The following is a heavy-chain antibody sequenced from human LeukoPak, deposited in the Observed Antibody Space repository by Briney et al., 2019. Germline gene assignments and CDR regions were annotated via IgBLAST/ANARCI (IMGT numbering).Heavy chain of an antibody. D-gene: IGHD4-17*01. V-gene: IGHV1-69*04. CDR1: GGTFSSYA. CDR2: IIPILGIA. J-gene: IGHJ5*02. Sequence: SVKVSCKASGGTFSSYAISWVRQAPGQGLEWMGRIIPILGIANYAQKFRGRVTITADKSTSTAYMELSSLRSEDTAVYYCAREGGDYGDYQGRNWFDPWGQGTLVTVSS. CDR3: AREGGDYGDYQGRNWFDP.